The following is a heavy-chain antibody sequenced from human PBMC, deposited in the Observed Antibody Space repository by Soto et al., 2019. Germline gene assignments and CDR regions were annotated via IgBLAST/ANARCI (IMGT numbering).Heavy chain of an antibody. Sequence: PGGSLRLSCAASGFTFSSYAMSWLRQAPGKGREWVSGISGSGDSTYYADSVKGRFTISRDNSKNTLYLQMNSLRAEDTAVYHCARLRYDILTGSYDCWGQGP. CDR2: ISGSGDST. J-gene: IGHJ4*02. D-gene: IGHD3-9*01. CDR1: GFTFSSYA. V-gene: IGHV3-23*01. CDR3: ARLRYDILTGSYDC.